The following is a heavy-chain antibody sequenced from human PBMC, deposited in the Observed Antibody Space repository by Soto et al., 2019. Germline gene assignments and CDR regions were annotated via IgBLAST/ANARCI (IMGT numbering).Heavy chain of an antibody. D-gene: IGHD2-2*01. V-gene: IGHV5-51*01. J-gene: IGHJ4*02. CDR3: EKHEGYCSTTTCSNFDY. Sequence: GESLKISCKGSGFTFTSYWIAGVLQMPGKCLEWMGIIYPGDSDSSYSPSFQGQVTISADKSINNAYLHWSSLKASDNAIYYCEKHEGYCSTTTCSNFDYWGQGTLVTVSS. CDR1: GFTFTSYW. CDR2: IYPGDSDS.